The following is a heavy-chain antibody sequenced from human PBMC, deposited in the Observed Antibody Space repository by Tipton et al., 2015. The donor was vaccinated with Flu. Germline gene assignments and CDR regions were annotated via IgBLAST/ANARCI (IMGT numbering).Heavy chain of an antibody. J-gene: IGHJ1*01. Sequence: TLSLTCTVSGGSVSSGSYYWSWIRQPPGKGLEWIGYIYYSGSTNYNPSLKSRVTISVDTSKNQFSLKLNSVTAADTAVYYCAGTVYGDFQHWGQGTLVTVSS. V-gene: IGHV4-61*01. D-gene: IGHD3/OR15-3a*01. CDR1: GGSVSSGSYY. CDR3: AGTVYGDFQH. CDR2: IYYSGST.